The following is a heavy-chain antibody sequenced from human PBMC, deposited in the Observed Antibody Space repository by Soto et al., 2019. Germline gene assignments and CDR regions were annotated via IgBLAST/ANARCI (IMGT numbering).Heavy chain of an antibody. V-gene: IGHV1-2*02. Sequence: ASVQVSCKASGYSFTGFYIHWVRQAAGRGLEWLGWINPNSGDTGYAKNFQGRVTMTRDASTSMVYMELSSLTSDDTAVYYCASEAQGTRGFGAKHWWGEGATV. CDR3: ASEAQGTRGFGAKHW. J-gene: IGHJ6*02. CDR1: GYSFTGFY. CDR2: INPNSGDT. D-gene: IGHD3-3*01.